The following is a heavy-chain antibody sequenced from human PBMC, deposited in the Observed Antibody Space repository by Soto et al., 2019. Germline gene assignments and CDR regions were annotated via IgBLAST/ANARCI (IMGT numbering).Heavy chain of an antibody. CDR2: ISGSGGST. Sequence: GGSLRLSCAASGFTFSSYAMSWVRQAPGKGLEWVSAISGSGGSTYYADSVKGRFTISRDNSKNTLYLQMNSLRAEDTAVYYCAKDSHDTTGSSYYGMDVWGQGTTVTVSS. D-gene: IGHD3-22*01. J-gene: IGHJ6*02. CDR1: GFTFSSYA. V-gene: IGHV3-23*01. CDR3: AKDSHDTTGSSYYGMDV.